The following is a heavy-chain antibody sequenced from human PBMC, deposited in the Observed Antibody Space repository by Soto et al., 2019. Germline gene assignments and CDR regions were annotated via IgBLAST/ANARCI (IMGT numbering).Heavy chain of an antibody. CDR1: GGSISSGGYY. V-gene: IGHV4-31*03. CDR2: IYYSGST. D-gene: IGHD3-10*01. Sequence: PSETLSLTCTVSGGSISSGGYYRSWIRQHPGKGLEWIGYIYYSGSTYYNPSLKSRVTISVDTSKNQFSLKLSSVTAAYTAVYYCAREGGMVRGVRYYGMDVWGQGPTVTVSS. J-gene: IGHJ6*02. CDR3: AREGGMVRGVRYYGMDV.